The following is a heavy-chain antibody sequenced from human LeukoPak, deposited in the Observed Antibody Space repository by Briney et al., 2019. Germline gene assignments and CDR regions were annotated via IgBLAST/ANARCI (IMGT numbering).Heavy chain of an antibody. CDR2: IYYSGST. Sequence: PSETLSLTCTVSGGSISSYYWSWIRQPPGKGLEWIGYIYYSGSTNYNPSLKSRVTISVDTSKNQFSLKLSSVTAADTAVYYCARSYGGFDWLYDAFDIWGQGTMVTVSS. D-gene: IGHD3-9*01. V-gene: IGHV4-59*01. CDR1: GGSISSYY. J-gene: IGHJ3*02. CDR3: ARSYGGFDWLYDAFDI.